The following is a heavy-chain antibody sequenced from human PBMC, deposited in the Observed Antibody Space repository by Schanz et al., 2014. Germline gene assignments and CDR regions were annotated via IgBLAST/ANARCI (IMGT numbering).Heavy chain of an antibody. Sequence: EVQLVESGGGLVQPGGSLRLSCAASGFTVSSNYMSWVRQAPGKGLEWVSGMSGSGSTADYADSVKGRFTISRDNSMNTLHLQMDGLRVEDTAVYYCARDQSPYTNSSDVRYFDYWGQGSLVTVSS. J-gene: IGHJ4*02. CDR2: MSGSGSTA. CDR3: ARDQSPYTNSSDVRYFDY. V-gene: IGHV3-66*01. CDR1: GFTVSSNY. D-gene: IGHD6-6*01.